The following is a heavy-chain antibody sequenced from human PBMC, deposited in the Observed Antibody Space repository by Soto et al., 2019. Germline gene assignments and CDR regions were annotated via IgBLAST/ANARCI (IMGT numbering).Heavy chain of an antibody. J-gene: IGHJ5*02. D-gene: IGHD2-2*01. CDR2: IWYDGSNK. V-gene: IGHV3-33*01. CDR3: ARDSVTLGYCSSTSCHNWFDP. CDR1: GFTFSSYG. Sequence: GGSLRLSCAASGFTFSSYGMHWVRQAPGKGLEWVAVIWYDGSNKYYADSVKGRFTISRDNSKNTLYLQMNSLRAEDTAVYYCARDSVTLGYCSSTSCHNWFDPWGQGTLVTVSS.